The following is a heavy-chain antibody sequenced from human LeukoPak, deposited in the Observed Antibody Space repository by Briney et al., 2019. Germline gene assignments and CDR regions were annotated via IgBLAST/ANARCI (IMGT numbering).Heavy chain of an antibody. CDR3: ARGPAVLRYFDWLLSFDY. CDR2: INHSGST. CDR1: GGSISGYY. Sequence: SETLSLTCTVSGGSISGYYWSWIRQPPGKGLEWIGEINHSGSTNYNPSLKSRVTISVDTSKNQFSLKLSSATAADTAVYYCARGPAVLRYFDWLLSFDYWGQGTLVTVSS. J-gene: IGHJ4*02. V-gene: IGHV4-34*01. D-gene: IGHD3-9*01.